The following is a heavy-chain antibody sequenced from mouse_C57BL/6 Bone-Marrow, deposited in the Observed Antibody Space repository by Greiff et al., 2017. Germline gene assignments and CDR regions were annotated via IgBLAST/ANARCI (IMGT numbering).Heavy chain of an antibody. V-gene: IGHV1-4*01. CDR2: INPSSGYT. Sequence: QVQLKESGAELARPGASVKMSCKASGYTFTSYTMHWVKQRPGQGLEWIGYINPSSGYTKYNQKFKDKATLTADKSSSTAYMQLSSLTSEDSAVYYCARLWYFDVWGTGTTVTVSS. CDR3: ARLWYFDV. CDR1: GYTFTSYT. J-gene: IGHJ1*03.